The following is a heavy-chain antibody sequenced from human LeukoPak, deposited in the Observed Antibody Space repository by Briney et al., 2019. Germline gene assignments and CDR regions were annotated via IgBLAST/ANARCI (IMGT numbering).Heavy chain of an antibody. J-gene: IGHJ3*01. CDR2: ITPNSDDT. CDR3: ASGDYSGTKPDPTDV. CDR1: GYTFTDYY. D-gene: IGHD3-10*01. V-gene: IGHV1-2*02. Sequence: GPVKVSCKASGYTFTDYYIHWVRQAPGQGLEWMGCITPNSDDTDYAQKFQGRVTMTRDTSINTAYMEVTGLISDDTAVYYCASGDYSGTKPDPTDVWGQGTMVTVSS.